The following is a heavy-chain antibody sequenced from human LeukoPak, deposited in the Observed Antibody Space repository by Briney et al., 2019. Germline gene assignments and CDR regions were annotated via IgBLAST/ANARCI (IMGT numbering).Heavy chain of an antibody. CDR3: ARAESSQWLGYNWFDP. CDR1: GGSISSYY. Sequence: ASETLSLTCTVSGGSISSYYWSWIRQPPGKGLEWIGYIYYSGSTNYNPSLKSRVTISVDTSKNQFSLKLSSVTAADTAVYYCARAESSQWLGYNWFDPWGQGTLVTVSS. D-gene: IGHD6-19*01. V-gene: IGHV4-59*01. J-gene: IGHJ5*02. CDR2: IYYSGST.